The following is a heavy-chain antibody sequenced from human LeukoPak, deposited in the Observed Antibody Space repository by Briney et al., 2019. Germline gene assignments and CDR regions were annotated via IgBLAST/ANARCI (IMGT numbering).Heavy chain of an antibody. V-gene: IGHV4-59*12. Sequence: SETLSLTCTVSGGSISSYYWSWIRQPPGKGLEWIGYIYYSGSTNYNPSLKSRVTISVDTSKNQFSLNLRSVTAADTAVYYCARGIAAASERTFDIWGQGTMVTVSS. D-gene: IGHD6-13*01. CDR3: ARGIAAASERTFDI. J-gene: IGHJ3*02. CDR2: IYYSGST. CDR1: GGSISSYY.